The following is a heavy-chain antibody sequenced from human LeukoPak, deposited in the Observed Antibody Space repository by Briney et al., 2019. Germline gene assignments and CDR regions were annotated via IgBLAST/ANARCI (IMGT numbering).Heavy chain of an antibody. CDR1: GGSISSGGYY. Sequence: PSETLSLTCTVSGGSISSGGYYWSWIRQPPGKGLEWMGYIYHSGSTYYNPSLKSRVTISVDRSKNQFSLKLSSVTAADTAVYYCARVGGGGNFPTPIYYYYYMDVWGKGTTVTVSS. CDR3: ARVGGGGNFPTPIYYYYYMDV. D-gene: IGHD4-23*01. V-gene: IGHV4-30-2*01. J-gene: IGHJ6*03. CDR2: IYHSGST.